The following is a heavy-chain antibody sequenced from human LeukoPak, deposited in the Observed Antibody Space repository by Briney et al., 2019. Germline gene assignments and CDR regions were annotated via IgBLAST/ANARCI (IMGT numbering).Heavy chain of an antibody. V-gene: IGHV3-9*01. J-gene: IGHJ4*02. CDR1: GFTFDDYA. D-gene: IGHD6-19*01. Sequence: PGGSLRLSCAASGFTFDDYAMHWVRQAPGKGLEWVSGISWNSGSIGYADSVKGRFTISRDNAKNSLYLQMNSLRAEDTALYYCAKKWYSSGWSIDYWGQGTLVTVSS. CDR3: AKKWYSSGWSIDY. CDR2: ISWNSGSI.